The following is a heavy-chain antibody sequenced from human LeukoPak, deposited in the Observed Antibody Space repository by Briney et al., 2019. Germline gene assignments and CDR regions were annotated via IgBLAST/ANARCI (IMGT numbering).Heavy chain of an antibody. D-gene: IGHD2-8*01. CDR2: IHTDGNT. CDR3: ARDRHCVNGVCHSPPGMDV. CDR1: GFTVSNNF. Sequence: GSLRLSCAASGFTVSNNFMYWVRQAPGKGLEWVSVIHTDGNTFYADSVEGRFTISRDNFKNTVYLQMSSLRAEDTAVYYCARDRHCVNGVCHSPPGMDVWGQGTTVTVSS. V-gene: IGHV3-53*01. J-gene: IGHJ6*02.